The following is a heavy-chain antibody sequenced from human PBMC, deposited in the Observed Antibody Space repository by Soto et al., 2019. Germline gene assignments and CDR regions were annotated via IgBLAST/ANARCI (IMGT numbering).Heavy chain of an antibody. CDR2: VYSSGTT. V-gene: IGHV4-4*07. CDR3: ARDIASYAYGEGY. D-gene: IGHD2-21*01. Sequence: SETLSRTCIVSGGSINSYWWSWIRQPAGKGLEWIGRVYSSGTTDYNPSLNSRATMSVETSKNQFSLKLSSVTAADTAVYYCARDIASYAYGEGYWGQGIQVTVSS. CDR1: GGSINSYW. J-gene: IGHJ4*02.